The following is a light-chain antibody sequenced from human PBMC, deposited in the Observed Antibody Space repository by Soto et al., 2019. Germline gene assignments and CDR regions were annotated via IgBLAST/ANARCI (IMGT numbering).Light chain of an antibody. V-gene: IGLV2-14*03. CDR3: SSYSSTASLVV. Sequence: QSVLTQPASVSGSLGQSITISRTGTSSDVGGYAYVSWYQQHPGKAPKLMIYEVRNRPSGVSDRFSGSKSGNTASLTISGLQAEDEADYYCSSYSSTASLVVFGGGTKLTVL. CDR2: EVR. CDR1: SSDVGGYAY. J-gene: IGLJ2*01.